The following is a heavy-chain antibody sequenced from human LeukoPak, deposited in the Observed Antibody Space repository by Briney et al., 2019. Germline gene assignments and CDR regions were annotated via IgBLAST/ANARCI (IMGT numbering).Heavy chain of an antibody. J-gene: IGHJ3*01. D-gene: IGHD3-22*01. CDR1: GFMFSKYW. CDR2: IRQDGIRQ. CDR3: VRDDDYERDDMWYDALDV. Sequence: GGSLRLSCAGSGFMFSKYWMTWVRQAPGKGLEWVANIRQDGIRQYYLDSVEGRFSMSRDNAHNSLFLQMNNLRVEDTAIYYCVRDDDYERDDMWYDALDVWGPGTRVTVSS. V-gene: IGHV3-7*01.